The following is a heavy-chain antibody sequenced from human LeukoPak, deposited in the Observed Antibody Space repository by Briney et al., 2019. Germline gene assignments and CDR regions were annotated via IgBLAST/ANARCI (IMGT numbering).Heavy chain of an antibody. CDR3: ARVLLERPRIDSFDI. J-gene: IGHJ3*02. Sequence: GGSLRLSCGASGFTLSSYSMDWVRQAPGKGLEWVSHINSGSSSIYYADSVKGRFTISRDNAGNSLYLQMNSLRAADTAVYYCARVLLERPRIDSFDIWGQGTMVTVSS. V-gene: IGHV3-48*01. D-gene: IGHD1-1*01. CDR2: INSGSSSI. CDR1: GFTLSSYS.